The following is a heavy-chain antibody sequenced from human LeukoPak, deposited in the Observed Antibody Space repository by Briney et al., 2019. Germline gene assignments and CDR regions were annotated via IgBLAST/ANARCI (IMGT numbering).Heavy chain of an antibody. D-gene: IGHD4-17*01. CDR1: GGSTSSGDYH. CDR3: ATERDYGDRFFDY. V-gene: IGHV4-31*03. J-gene: IGHJ4*02. Sequence: PSQTLSLPCTVSGGSTSSGDYHWTSIRQHPGKGVEWIGYIYNSGSHYYNTSLKSRVTISVDTSKNQFSLTLNSVTAADTAVYFCATERDYGDRFFDYWGQGTLVTVSS. CDR2: IYNSGSH.